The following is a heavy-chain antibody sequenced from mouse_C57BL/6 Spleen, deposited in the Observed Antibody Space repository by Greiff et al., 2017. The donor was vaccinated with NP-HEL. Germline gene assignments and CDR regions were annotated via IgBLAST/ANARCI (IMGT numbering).Heavy chain of an antibody. CDR3: TRYGNIMDY. D-gene: IGHD1-1*01. V-gene: IGHV1-15*01. J-gene: IGHJ4*01. CDR1: GYTFTDYE. CDR2: IDPETGGT. Sequence: SGAELVRPGASVTLSCKASGYTFTDYEMHWVKQTPVHGLEWIGAIDPETGGTAYNQKFKGKAILTADKSSSTAYMELRSLTSEDSAVYYCTRYGNIMDYWGQGTSVTVSS.